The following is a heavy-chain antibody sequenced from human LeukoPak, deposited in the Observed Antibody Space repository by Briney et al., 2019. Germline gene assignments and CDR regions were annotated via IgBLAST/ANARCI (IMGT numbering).Heavy chain of an antibody. V-gene: IGHV1-8*01. CDR3: ARGPFNYDSSGYYSVDY. D-gene: IGHD3-22*01. Sequence: ASVKVSCKASGYTFTSYDINWVRQATGQGLEWMGWMNPNSGNTGYAQKFQGRVTMTRNTSISTAYMELSSLRSEDTAVYYCARGPFNYDSSGYYSVDYWGQGTLVTVSS. CDR2: MNPNSGNT. J-gene: IGHJ4*02. CDR1: GYTFTSYD.